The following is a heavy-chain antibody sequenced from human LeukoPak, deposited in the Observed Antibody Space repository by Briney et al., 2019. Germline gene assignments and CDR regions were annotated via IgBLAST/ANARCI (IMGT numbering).Heavy chain of an antibody. CDR3: ARLPYDSSGYLDY. CDR1: GYTFTSYY. J-gene: IGHJ4*02. V-gene: IGHV1-46*01. D-gene: IGHD3-22*01. Sequence: ASVKVSCKASGYTFTSYYMHWVRQAPGQGLEWMGIINPSGGSTSYAQKFQGRVTITADESTSTAYMELSSLRSEDTAVYYCARLPYDSSGYLDYWGQGTLVTVSS. CDR2: INPSGGST.